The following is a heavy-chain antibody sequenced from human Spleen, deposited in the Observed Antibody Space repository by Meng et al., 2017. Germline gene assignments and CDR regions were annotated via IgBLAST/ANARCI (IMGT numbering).Heavy chain of an antibody. D-gene: IGHD2-21*01. V-gene: IGHV3-23*01. CDR2: ISGSGGST. Sequence: EVQLLESGGGLVQPGGSLRLSCAASGIMFNSYAMSWVRQAPGKGLEWVSGISGSGGSTYYADSVKGRFTISRDSARNTLYLQMNTLRVEDTAIYYCVRDFGGNSDYWGQGTLVTVSS. CDR3: VRDFGGNSDY. J-gene: IGHJ4*02. CDR1: GIMFNSYA.